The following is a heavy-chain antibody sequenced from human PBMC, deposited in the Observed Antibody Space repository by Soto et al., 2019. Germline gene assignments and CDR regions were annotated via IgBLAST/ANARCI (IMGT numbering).Heavy chain of an antibody. Sequence: PSETLSLTCIVSGGSISSSSYFWGWIRQPPGKGLEWIGSIYYSVSTYYNPSLKSRVTVSVVTSKNLFSLMLSSVTAADTAVYYCARLEMGYYYYMDVWGKGTTVTVSS. CDR2: IYYSVST. CDR3: ARLEMGYYYYMDV. J-gene: IGHJ6*03. V-gene: IGHV4-39*01. D-gene: IGHD2-8*01. CDR1: GGSISSSSYF.